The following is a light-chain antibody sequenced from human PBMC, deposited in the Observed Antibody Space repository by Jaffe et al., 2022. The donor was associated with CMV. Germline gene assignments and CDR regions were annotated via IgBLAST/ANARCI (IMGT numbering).Light chain of an antibody. CDR2: WAS. CDR3: QQYYSTHWT. J-gene: IGKJ1*01. CDR1: QSVLYSSNNKNY. Sequence: DIVMTQSPDSLAVSLGERATINCRSSQSVLYSSNNKNYLAWYQQKPGQPPKLLIYWASTRESGVPDRFSGSGSGTDFTLTINSLQAEDVAVYYCQQYYSTHWTFGQGTKVEIK. V-gene: IGKV4-1*01.